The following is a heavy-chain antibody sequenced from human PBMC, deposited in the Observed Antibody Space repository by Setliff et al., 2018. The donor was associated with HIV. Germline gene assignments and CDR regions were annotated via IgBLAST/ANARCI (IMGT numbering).Heavy chain of an antibody. D-gene: IGHD2-15*01. J-gene: IGHJ6*03. CDR1: GGSFRGYY. V-gene: IGHV4-34*01. CDR3: ASSKKRVDYFYYYYYIDV. CDR2: INHRASI. Sequence: SETLSLTCAVYGGSFRGYYWSWIRQPPGKGLEWIGEINHRASINYNPSLKSRVTISIDTSQKQFSLKLSSVTATDTAVFYCASSKKRVDYFYYYYYIDVWGKGTTVTVSS.